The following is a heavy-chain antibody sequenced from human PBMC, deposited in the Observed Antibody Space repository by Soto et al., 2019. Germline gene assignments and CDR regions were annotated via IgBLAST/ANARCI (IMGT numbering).Heavy chain of an antibody. D-gene: IGHD3-10*01. CDR2: INHSGST. CDR3: ARGLTYYYGSGKPHYYYYMDV. CDR1: GGSFSGYY. Sequence: PSETLSLTCAVYGGSFSGYYWSWIRQPPGKGLEWIGEINHSGSTNYNPSLKSRVTISVDTSKNQFSLKLSSVTAADTAVYYCARGLTYYYGSGKPHYYYYMDVWGKGTTVTVSS. J-gene: IGHJ6*03. V-gene: IGHV4-34*01.